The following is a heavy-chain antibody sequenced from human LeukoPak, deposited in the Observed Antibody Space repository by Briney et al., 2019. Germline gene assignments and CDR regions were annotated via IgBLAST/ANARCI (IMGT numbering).Heavy chain of an antibody. Sequence: GGSLRLSSAASGFTFDDYGMSWVRQAPGKGLEWVSGINWNGGSTGYADSVKGRFTISRDNAKNSLYLQMNSLRAEDTALYYCARDRGGGIAAAGTGFDYWGQGTLVTVSS. V-gene: IGHV3-20*04. CDR1: GFTFDDYG. CDR3: ARDRGGGIAAAGTGFDY. D-gene: IGHD6-13*01. CDR2: INWNGGST. J-gene: IGHJ4*02.